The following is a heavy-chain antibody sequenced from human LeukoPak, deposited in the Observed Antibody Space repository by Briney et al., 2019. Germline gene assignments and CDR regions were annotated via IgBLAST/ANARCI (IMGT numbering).Heavy chain of an antibody. Sequence: SETLSLTCTVSDGSISSSTYYWGWIRQPPGKGLEWIGSIYYSGRTYYNPSLKSRVTISVDTSKNQFSLKLNSVTAADTAVYYCASTTGVYFDYWGQGTLVTVSS. CDR3: ASTTGVYFDY. V-gene: IGHV4-39*01. CDR1: DGSISSSTYY. J-gene: IGHJ4*02. CDR2: IYYSGRT. D-gene: IGHD1-1*01.